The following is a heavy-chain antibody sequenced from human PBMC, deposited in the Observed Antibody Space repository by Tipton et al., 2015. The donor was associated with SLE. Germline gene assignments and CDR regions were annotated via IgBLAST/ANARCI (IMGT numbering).Heavy chain of an antibody. Sequence: TLSLTCTVSGVSISSDSYYWNWIRQPAGKGLEWIGRVYTSGSPYYNPSPQSRVVMSMDKTKNQFSLKLTAVTAADTAVYYCARGRVNYIRGSYRPSSFDYWGQGTQVTVSS. J-gene: IGHJ4*02. CDR1: GVSISSDSYY. CDR3: ARGRVNYIRGSYRPSSFDY. V-gene: IGHV4-61*02. CDR2: VYTSGSP. D-gene: IGHD3-16*02.